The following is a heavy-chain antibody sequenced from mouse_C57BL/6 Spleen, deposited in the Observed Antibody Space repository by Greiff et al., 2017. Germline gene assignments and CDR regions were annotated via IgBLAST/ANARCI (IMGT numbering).Heavy chain of an antibody. Sequence: VQLQQPGAELVRPGSSVKLSCKASGYTFTSYWMDWVKQRPGQGLEWIGNIYPSDSETHYNQKFKDKATLTVDTSSSTAYMQLSSLTSEDSAVYYCARDGGYQGYFDDWGQGTTLTVSS. D-gene: IGHD2-3*01. J-gene: IGHJ2*01. V-gene: IGHV1-61*01. CDR3: ARDGGYQGYFDD. CDR1: GYTFTSYW. CDR2: IYPSDSET.